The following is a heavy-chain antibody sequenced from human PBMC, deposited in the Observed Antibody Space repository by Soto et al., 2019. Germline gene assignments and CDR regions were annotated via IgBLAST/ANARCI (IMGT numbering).Heavy chain of an antibody. J-gene: IGHJ4*02. CDR1: GGSISSYY. D-gene: IGHD6-19*01. CDR2: IYYSVST. CDR3: ARAKKVSGSDY. V-gene: IGHV4-59*01. Sequence: SETLSLTCTVSGGSISSYYWSWIRQPPGKGLEWIGYIYYSVSTNYNPSLKSRVTISVDTSKNQFSLKLSSVTAADTAVYYCARAKKVSGSDYWGQGTLVTVSS.